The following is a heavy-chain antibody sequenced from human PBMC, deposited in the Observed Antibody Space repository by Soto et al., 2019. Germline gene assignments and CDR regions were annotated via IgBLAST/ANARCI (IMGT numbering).Heavy chain of an antibody. CDR2: IYYSGST. V-gene: IGHV4-31*03. D-gene: IGHD3-10*01. CDR3: ARSGYYYGSGKRDNYFDY. CDR1: GGSISSGGYY. J-gene: IGHJ4*02. Sequence: SETLSLTCTVSGGSISSGGYYWSWIRQHPGKGLEWIGYIYYSGSTYYNPSPKSRVTISVDTSKNQFSLKLSSVTAADTAVYYCARSGYYYGSGKRDNYFDYWGQGTLVTVSS.